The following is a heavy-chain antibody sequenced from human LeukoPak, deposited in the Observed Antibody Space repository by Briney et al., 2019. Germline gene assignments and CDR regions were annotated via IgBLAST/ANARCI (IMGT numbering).Heavy chain of an antibody. J-gene: IGHJ4*02. CDR3: ATDIYCSSTSCYDY. V-gene: IGHV1-8*03. CDR1: GYTFTSYD. D-gene: IGHD2-2*01. Sequence: ASVKVSCKASGYTFTSYDINWVRQATGQGLEWMGWMNPNSGNTGYAQKFQGRVTITRNTSISTAYMELSSLRSEDTAVYYCATDIYCSSTSCYDYWDQGTLVTVSS. CDR2: MNPNSGNT.